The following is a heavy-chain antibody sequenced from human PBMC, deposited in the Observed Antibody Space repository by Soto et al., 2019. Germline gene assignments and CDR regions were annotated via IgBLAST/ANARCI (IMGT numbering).Heavy chain of an antibody. Sequence: QVQLLESGGGVVQPGRSLTLSCAASGFAFRSYAMYWVRQAPGKGLDWVAVISYDGSNQYHAESVKGRFSISRDNSKNILYLQMNSLKPDDTAMYYCARDGAYGGYHFDHWCQGTPVTVSS. CDR2: ISYDGSNQ. J-gene: IGHJ4*02. D-gene: IGHD3-22*01. CDR3: ARDGAYGGYHFDH. V-gene: IGHV3-30-3*01. CDR1: GFAFRSYA.